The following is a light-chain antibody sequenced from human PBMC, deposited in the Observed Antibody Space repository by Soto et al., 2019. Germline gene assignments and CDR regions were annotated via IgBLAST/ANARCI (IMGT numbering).Light chain of an antibody. J-gene: IGLJ3*02. CDR1: SSDVGGYNY. CDR2: DVN. CDR3: CSYAVSYTYWV. V-gene: IGLV2-11*01. Sequence: QSALTQPRSVSGSPGQSVTISCTGTSSDVGGYNYVSWYQQHPGKAPKLIIYDVNKRPSGVPDRFSGSKSGNTASLTISGLQADDEADYYCCSYAVSYTYWVFGGGTKLTVL.